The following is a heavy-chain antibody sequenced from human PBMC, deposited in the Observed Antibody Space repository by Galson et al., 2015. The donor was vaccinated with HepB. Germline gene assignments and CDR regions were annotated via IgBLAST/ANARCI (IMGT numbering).Heavy chain of an antibody. J-gene: IGHJ4*02. D-gene: IGHD2-2*01. V-gene: IGHV3-23*01. CDR1: GFTLSSYA. CDR2: VSSGGGTT. Sequence: SLRLSCAASGFTLSSYAMSWVRQAPGKGLEWVSSVSSGGGTTYYADSVKGRFTVSRDNSRNTLYLQMNSLRAEDTAVYYCAQGTYNFDFWGRGALVTVSS. CDR3: AQGTYNFDF.